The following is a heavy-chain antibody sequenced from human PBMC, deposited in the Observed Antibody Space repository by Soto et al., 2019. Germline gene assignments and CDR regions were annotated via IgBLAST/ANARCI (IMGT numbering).Heavy chain of an antibody. CDR1: GGSISSHY. Sequence: QVQLQESGPGLVKPSETLSLTCTVSGGSISSHYWSWIRQPAGKGLEWIGRIYTSGSTNYNPSLKSRVTMSVDTSKNQFSLKLSSVTAADTAVYYCARHPVSYDSSGYIDYWGQGTLVTVSS. CDR2: IYTSGST. CDR3: ARHPVSYDSSGYIDY. D-gene: IGHD3-22*01. V-gene: IGHV4-4*07. J-gene: IGHJ4*02.